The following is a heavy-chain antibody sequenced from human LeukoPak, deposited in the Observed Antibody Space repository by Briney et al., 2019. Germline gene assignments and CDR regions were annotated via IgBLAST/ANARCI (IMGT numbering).Heavy chain of an antibody. V-gene: IGHV3-23*01. CDR2: ITNSGIIT. Sequence: GGSPRLSCAASGFTFSSYDMTWVRQAPGKGLEWVSIITNSGIITSYADSVKGRFTISRDNSRNTLFLQMNSLRAEDTAVYFCAKATSVYDYVWGNYRYYFDSWGQGTLVTVSS. J-gene: IGHJ4*02. CDR3: AKATSVYDYVWGNYRYYFDS. D-gene: IGHD3-16*02. CDR1: GFTFSSYD.